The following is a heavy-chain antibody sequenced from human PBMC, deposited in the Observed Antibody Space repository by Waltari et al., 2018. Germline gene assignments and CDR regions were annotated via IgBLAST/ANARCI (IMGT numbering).Heavy chain of an antibody. Sequence: VQLVESGGGLVKPGGSLRLSCAASGFTFSDYYMSWIRQAPGKGLEWVSAISGSGGSTYYADSVKGRFTISRDNSKNTLYLQMNSLRAEDTAVYYCSPYCSGGSCFPWGQGTLVTVSS. D-gene: IGHD2-15*01. J-gene: IGHJ5*02. CDR2: ISGSGGST. CDR3: SPYCSGGSCFP. V-gene: IGHV3-23*04. CDR1: GFTFSDYY.